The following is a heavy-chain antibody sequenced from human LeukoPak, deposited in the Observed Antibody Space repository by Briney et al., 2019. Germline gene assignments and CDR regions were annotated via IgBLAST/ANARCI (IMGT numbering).Heavy chain of an antibody. CDR1: GFTFRNYV. CDR3: AKGLTTVIKNYFDY. D-gene: IGHD4-17*01. J-gene: IGHJ4*02. Sequence: GGSLRLSCAASGFTFRNYVMSWARQAPGKGLEWVSSISGSGGSTYYADSVKGRFTISRDNSKNMLYLQMNSLRAEDTAVYYCAKGLTTVIKNYFDYWGQGTLVTVSS. V-gene: IGHV3-23*01. CDR2: ISGSGGST.